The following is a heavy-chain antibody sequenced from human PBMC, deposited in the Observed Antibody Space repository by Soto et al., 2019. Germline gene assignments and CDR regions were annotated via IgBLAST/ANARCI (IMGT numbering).Heavy chain of an antibody. CDR3: VGGQYYFDY. CDR1: GFPFTTYG. V-gene: IGHV3-30*03. J-gene: IGHJ4*02. D-gene: IGHD3-10*01. Sequence: QVQLVESGGGVVQPGRSLRLSCAASGFPFTTYGMHWVREGPGKGVEWLAVISYDGSNKYYADSVKGRFTISRDNSKNTLYLQMNSLRPEYTALYYCVGGQYYFDYRGQGTLVTVSS. CDR2: ISYDGSNK.